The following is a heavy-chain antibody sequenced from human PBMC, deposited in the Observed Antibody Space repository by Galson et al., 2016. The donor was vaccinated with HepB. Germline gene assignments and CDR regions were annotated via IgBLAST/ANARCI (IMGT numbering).Heavy chain of an antibody. CDR3: ARGVGFYT. J-gene: IGHJ4*02. CDR1: GFTLSDSY. V-gene: IGHV3-11*01. D-gene: IGHD3-3*01. CDR2: ISSNSGGGAI. Sequence: SLRLSGAASGFTLSDSYMAWIRLAPGKGLEWISYISSNSGGGAIYYADSVQGRFTISRDNAKNSLSLQMNSLRAGDTAVYYCARGVGFYTWGQGTRVTVSS.